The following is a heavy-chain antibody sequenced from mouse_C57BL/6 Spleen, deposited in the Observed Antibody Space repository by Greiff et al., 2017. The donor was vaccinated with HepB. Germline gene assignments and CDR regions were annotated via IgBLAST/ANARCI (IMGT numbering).Heavy chain of an antibody. Sequence: EVQGVESGEGLVKPGGSLKLSCAASGFTFSSYAMSWVRQTPEKRLEWVAYISSGGDYIYYADTVKGRFTISRDNARNTLYLQMSSLKSEDTAMYYCTRDYYYGSSYPVYFDYWGQGTTLTVSS. J-gene: IGHJ2*01. CDR1: GFTFSSYA. CDR2: ISSGGDYI. D-gene: IGHD1-1*01. V-gene: IGHV5-9-1*02. CDR3: TRDYYYGSSYPVYFDY.